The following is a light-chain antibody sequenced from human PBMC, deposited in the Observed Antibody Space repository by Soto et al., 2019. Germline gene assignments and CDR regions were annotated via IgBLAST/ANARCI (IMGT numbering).Light chain of an antibody. CDR2: RAS. V-gene: IGKV1-5*03. CDR3: QQYNSYSRT. Sequence: DIQMTQSPSTLSASVGDRVTITCRASQSISSSLAWYQQKPGKAPKLLIYRASNLQSGVPSRFSGSGSGTEFTLTITSLQPDDFATYYCQQYNSYSRTFGQGNKVEIK. CDR1: QSISSS. J-gene: IGKJ1*01.